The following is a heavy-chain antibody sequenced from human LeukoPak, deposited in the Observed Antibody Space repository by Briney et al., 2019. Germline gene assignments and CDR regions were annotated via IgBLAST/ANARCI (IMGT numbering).Heavy chain of an antibody. J-gene: IGHJ4*02. CDR3: ARGYYHDSK. D-gene: IGHD3-22*01. V-gene: IGHV4-4*02. CDR2: IHHSGST. Sequence: PGGSLRLSCAASGFXFSSYAMSWVRQAPGKGLEWIGEIHHSGSTNYNPSLKSRVTISIDKSKNQFSLKLTSVTAADTAVYYCARGYYHDSKWGQGILVTVSS. CDR1: GFXFSSYAM.